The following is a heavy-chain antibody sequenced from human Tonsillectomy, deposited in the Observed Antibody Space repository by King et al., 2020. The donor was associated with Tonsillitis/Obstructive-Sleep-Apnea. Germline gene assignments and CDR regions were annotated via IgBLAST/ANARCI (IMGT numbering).Heavy chain of an antibody. CDR1: GFTFSNYA. Sequence: VQLVESGGGVVQPGRSLRLSCAASGFTFSNYAVHWVRQAPGKGLEWVAVISYDGSNKYYADSVKGRFTFSRDNSKNTLYLQMNSLRIEDTAVYYCARVGFGEFQLDYWGQGTPVTVSS. D-gene: IGHD3-10*01. CDR2: ISYDGSNK. V-gene: IGHV3-30*04. J-gene: IGHJ4*02. CDR3: ARVGFGEFQLDY.